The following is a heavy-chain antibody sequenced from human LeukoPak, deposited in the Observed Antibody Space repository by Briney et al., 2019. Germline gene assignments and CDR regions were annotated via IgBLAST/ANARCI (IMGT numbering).Heavy chain of an antibody. CDR2: LIPIIGTA. CDR1: GGTFSSYA. Sequence: SVKVSCKASGGTFSSYAISWVRQAPGQGLEWMGGLIPIIGTANYAQKLQGRVTITADKSTSTAYMELSSLRSEDTAVYYCASEYCSGGSCQFDYWGQGTLVTVSS. J-gene: IGHJ4*02. V-gene: IGHV1-69*06. CDR3: ASEYCSGGSCQFDY. D-gene: IGHD2-15*01.